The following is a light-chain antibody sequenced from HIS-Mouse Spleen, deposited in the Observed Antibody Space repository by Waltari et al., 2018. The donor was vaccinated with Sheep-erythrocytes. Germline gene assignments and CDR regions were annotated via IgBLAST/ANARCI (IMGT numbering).Light chain of an antibody. CDR1: SGINVGTYR. Sequence: QAVLTQQSSLSASPGASASLTCTLRSGINVGTYRIYWYQQKPGSPPQYLLRYKSDSDKQQGSGVPSRFSGSKDASANAGILLISGLQSEDEADYYCCSYAGSYNHVFATGTKVTVL. V-gene: IGLV5-45*03. J-gene: IGLJ1*01. CDR3: CSYAGSYNHV. CDR2: YKSDSDK.